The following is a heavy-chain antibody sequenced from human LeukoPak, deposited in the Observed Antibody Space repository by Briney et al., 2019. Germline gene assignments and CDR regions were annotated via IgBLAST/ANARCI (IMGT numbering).Heavy chain of an antibody. V-gene: IGHV4-59*01. CDR2: IYYSGST. D-gene: IGHD3-22*01. CDR1: GGSISSYY. CDR3: AKKTGKQWFHNY. Sequence: SETLSLTCTVSGGSISSYYWSWIRRPPGKGLEWIGYIYYSGSTNYNPSLKSRVTISVDTSKNQFSLKLSSVTAADTAVYYCAKKTGKQWFHNYWGQGTLVTVSS. J-gene: IGHJ4*02.